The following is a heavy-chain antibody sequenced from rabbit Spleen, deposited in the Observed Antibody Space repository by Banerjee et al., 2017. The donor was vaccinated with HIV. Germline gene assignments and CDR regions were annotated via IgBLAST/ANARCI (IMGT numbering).Heavy chain of an antibody. V-gene: IGHV1S47*01. CDR1: GFTISSYH. CDR2: IYAGSSSA. Sequence: QEQLKETGGGLVQPGGSLTLSCKASGFTISSYHMGWVRQAPGKGLEWIGIIYAGSSSAYYASWVNGRFTISSNTNQNTVSLQMTSLTTADTTTYFCAREGYGVGGGDFWGPGTLVTVS. J-gene: IGHJ6*01. CDR3: AREGYGVGGGDF. D-gene: IGHD2-1*01.